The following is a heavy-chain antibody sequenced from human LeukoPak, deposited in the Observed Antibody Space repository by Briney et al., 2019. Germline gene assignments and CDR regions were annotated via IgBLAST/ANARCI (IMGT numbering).Heavy chain of an antibody. CDR2: LYYMGSS. CDR1: GGSISSYSYY. V-gene: IGHV4-39*01. D-gene: IGHD3-3*01. CDR3: ARHDVWSGYYFAGSFDY. Sequence: SETLSHTCTVSGGSISSYSYYWGWIRQPPGKGLEWIGSLYYMGSSYYNPSLKSRVTISVDTSNNHFSLRLSSVTAADTAVYYCARHDVWSGYYFAGSFDYWGQGILITVSS. J-gene: IGHJ4*02.